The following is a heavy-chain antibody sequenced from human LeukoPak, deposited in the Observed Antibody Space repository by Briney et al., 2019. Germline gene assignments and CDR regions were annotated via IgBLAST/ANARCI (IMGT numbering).Heavy chain of an antibody. CDR3: ARDKPRGSYYGSIFDS. D-gene: IGHD1-26*01. CDR1: GFTFSSYW. V-gene: IGHV3-7*01. Sequence: GESLKISCEASGFTFSSYWMSWVRQAPGKGLEWVANIRDDGGEIYYVDSVKGRFTIPRDNAKSSLFLQMNSLRAEDAAVYYCARDKPRGSYYGSIFDSWGQGTLVTVSS. CDR2: IRDDGGEI. J-gene: IGHJ4*02.